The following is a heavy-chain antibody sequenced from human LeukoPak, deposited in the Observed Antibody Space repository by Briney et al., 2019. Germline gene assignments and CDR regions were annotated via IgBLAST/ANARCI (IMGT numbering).Heavy chain of an antibody. CDR2: IYYSAST. CDR3: ARSTHSYSSGWYGPLEYYFDH. CDR1: GGSISSYY. V-gene: IGHV4-59*08. J-gene: IGHJ4*02. D-gene: IGHD6-19*01. Sequence: PSETLSLTCTVSGGSISSYYWSWIRQPPGKGLEWIGYIYYSASTNYNPSLKSRVTISVDTSKNQFSLKLSSVTAADTAVYYCARSTHSYSSGWYGPLEYYFDHWGQGTLVTVSS.